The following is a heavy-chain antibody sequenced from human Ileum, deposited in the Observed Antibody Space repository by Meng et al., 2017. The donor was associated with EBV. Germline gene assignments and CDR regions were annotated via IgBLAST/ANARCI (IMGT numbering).Heavy chain of an antibody. V-gene: IGHV1-18*03. J-gene: IGHJ4*02. CDR3: ASNGDEVDY. D-gene: IGHD4-17*01. CDR1: GYTFINNG. CDR2: ISTFNGNT. Sequence: QVQLVQFGGEVKKPWASVKVSCKASGYTFINNGFSWVRQAPGQGLEWMGWISTFNGNTNYAQKFQGRLTVTTDTSTNTAYMELRNLRSDDMAVYYCASNGDEVDYWGQGTLVTVSS.